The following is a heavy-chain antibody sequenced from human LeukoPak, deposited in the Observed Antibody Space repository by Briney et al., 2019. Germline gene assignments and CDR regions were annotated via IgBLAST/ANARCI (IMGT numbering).Heavy chain of an antibody. CDR2: ISYDGSNK. V-gene: IGHV3-30*03. J-gene: IGHJ4*02. Sequence: QSGGSLRLSCAASGFTFGSYAMHCVRQAPGKGLEWVAVISYDGSNKYSADPVKGRFTISRDNSKNTLYLQMNSLRAEDTAVYYCARDPTLVGAKNSWGQGTLVTVSS. CDR1: GFTFGSYA. D-gene: IGHD1-26*01. CDR3: ARDPTLVGAKNS.